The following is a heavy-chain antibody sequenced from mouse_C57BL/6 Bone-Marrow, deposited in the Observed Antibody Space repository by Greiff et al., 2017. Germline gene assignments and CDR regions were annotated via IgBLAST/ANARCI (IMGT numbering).Heavy chain of an antibody. CDR1: GYTFTDHT. D-gene: IGHD2-4*01. J-gene: IGHJ4*01. Sequence: QVQLQQSDAELVKPGASVKISCKVSGYTFTDHTIHWMKQRPEQGLEWIGYIYPRDGSTKYNEKFKGQATLTADKSSSTAYMQLNSLTSEDSAVYFCARSPVYYDSAYYAMDYWGQGTSVTVSS. V-gene: IGHV1-78*01. CDR2: IYPRDGST. CDR3: ARSPVYYDSAYYAMDY.